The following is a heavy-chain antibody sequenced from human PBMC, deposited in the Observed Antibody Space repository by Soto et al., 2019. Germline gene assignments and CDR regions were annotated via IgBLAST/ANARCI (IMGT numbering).Heavy chain of an antibody. CDR2: IYSGGST. V-gene: IGHV3-66*01. CDR1: GVTVSSNH. D-gene: IGHD4-17*01. Sequence: GGSLRLSCAASGVTVSSNHMSWVRQAPGKGLEWVSVIYSGGSTYYADSVKGRFIISRDNSKDMLFLQMDSLRAEDTAVYYYARDPYGGNSRGYYFDYWGQGTLVTVSS. J-gene: IGHJ4*02. CDR3: ARDPYGGNSRGYYFDY.